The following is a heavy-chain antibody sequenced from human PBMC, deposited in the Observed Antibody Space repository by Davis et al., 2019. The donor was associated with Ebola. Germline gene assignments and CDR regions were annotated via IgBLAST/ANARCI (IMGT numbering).Heavy chain of an antibody. CDR2: IYIGGST. CDR3: ARDARSSPHYYGMDV. CDR1: GFTFSSYW. V-gene: IGHV3-66*01. D-gene: IGHD2-2*01. J-gene: IGHJ6*02. Sequence: GESLKISCAASGFTFSSYWMSWVRQSPGKGLEWVSVIYIGGSTYYADSVKGRFTISRDNSNNTLYLQMNSLRVEDTAVYYCARDARSSPHYYGMDVWGQGTTVTVSS.